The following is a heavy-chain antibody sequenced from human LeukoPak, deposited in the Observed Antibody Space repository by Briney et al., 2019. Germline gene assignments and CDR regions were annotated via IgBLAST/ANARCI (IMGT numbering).Heavy chain of an antibody. CDR2: IYHSGST. V-gene: IGHV4-38-2*02. D-gene: IGHD5-12*01. CDR3: ARDATMMGNYFNY. J-gene: IGHJ4*02. CDR1: GYSISSGYY. Sequence: SETLSLTCTVSGYSISSGYYWGWIRQPPGKGLEWIGSIYHSGSTYYSPSLKSRVTISVDMSKNQFSLKLSSVTAADTAVYYCARDATMMGNYFNYWGQGTLVTVSS.